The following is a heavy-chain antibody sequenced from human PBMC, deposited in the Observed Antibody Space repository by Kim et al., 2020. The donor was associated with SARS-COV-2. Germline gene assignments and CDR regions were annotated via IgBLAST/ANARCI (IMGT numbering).Heavy chain of an antibody. D-gene: IGHD3-22*01. CDR1: GFTFSDYY. CDR3: ARDYYDSSGYPYYYYGMDV. CDR2: ISSSGSTI. Sequence: GGSLRLSCAASGFTFSDYYMSWIRQAPGKGLEWVSYISSSGSTIYYADSVKGRFTISRDNAKNSLYLQMNSLRAEDTAVYYCARDYYDSSGYPYYYYGMDVWGQGTTVPVSS. V-gene: IGHV3-11*04. J-gene: IGHJ6*02.